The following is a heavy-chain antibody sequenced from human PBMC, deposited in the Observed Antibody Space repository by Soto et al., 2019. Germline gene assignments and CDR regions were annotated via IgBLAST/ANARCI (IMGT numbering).Heavy chain of an antibody. V-gene: IGHV1-18*01. D-gene: IGHD5-18*01. CDR1: GYTFTSYG. CDR2: ISAYNGNT. J-gene: IGHJ3*02. Sequence: ASVKVSCKASGYTFTSYGISWVRQAPGQGLEWMGWISAYNGNTNYAQKLQGRVTMTTDTSTSTAYMELRSLRSDDTAVYYCARVAYSYGYSRNAFDIWGQGTMVTVSS. CDR3: ARVAYSYGYSRNAFDI.